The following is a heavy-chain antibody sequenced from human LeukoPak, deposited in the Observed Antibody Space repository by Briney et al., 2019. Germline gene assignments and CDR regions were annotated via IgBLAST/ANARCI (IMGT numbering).Heavy chain of an antibody. V-gene: IGHV4-30-2*01. CDR2: IYHSGST. J-gene: IGHJ4*02. Sequence: PSQTLSLTCSVSVGSISSGGYSWIWIRQPPGKGLEWIGYIYHSGSTYYNPSLKSRVTISVDRSKNQFSLKLSSVTAADTAVYYCARAGLSPTTFDYWGQGTLVTVSS. CDR3: ARAGLSPTTFDY. D-gene: IGHD3/OR15-3a*01. CDR1: VGSISSGGYS.